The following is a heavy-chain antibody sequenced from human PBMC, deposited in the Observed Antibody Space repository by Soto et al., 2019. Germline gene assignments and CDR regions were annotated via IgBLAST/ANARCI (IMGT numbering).Heavy chain of an antibody. CDR3: ARDADSKSEEYSSAQGGMDV. CDR1: GGTFSSYA. CDR2: IIPIFGTA. Sequence: ASVKVSCKASGGTFSSYAISWVRQAPGQGLEWMGGIIPIFGTANYAQKFQGRVTITADESTSTAYMELGSLRSEDTAVYYCARDADSKSEEYSSAQGGMDVWGQGTTVTVSS. V-gene: IGHV1-69*13. J-gene: IGHJ6*02. D-gene: IGHD6-6*01.